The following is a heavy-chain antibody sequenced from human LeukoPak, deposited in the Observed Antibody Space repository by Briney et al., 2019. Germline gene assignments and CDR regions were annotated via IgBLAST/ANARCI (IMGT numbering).Heavy chain of an antibody. J-gene: IGHJ4*02. CDR2: INHSGST. V-gene: IGHV4-34*01. D-gene: IGHD6-19*01. CDR1: GGSFSGYY. Sequence: SETLSLTCAVYGGSFSGYYWSWIRQPPGKGLEWIGEINHSGSTNYNPSLKGRVTISVDTSKNQFSLKLSSVTAADTAVYYCARDDIAVAGRIDYWGQGTLVTVSS. CDR3: ARDDIAVAGRIDY.